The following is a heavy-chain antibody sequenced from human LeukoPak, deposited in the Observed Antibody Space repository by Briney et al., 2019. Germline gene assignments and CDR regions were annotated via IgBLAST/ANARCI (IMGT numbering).Heavy chain of an antibody. J-gene: IGHJ4*02. CDR3: TAITAAGQRGSSFDY. D-gene: IGHD6-13*01. CDR1: GYTLTEFS. CDR2: FDPEDGET. Sequence: ASVKVSCKVSGYTLTEFSIHWVRRVPGKGLEWMGGFDPEDGETIYAQKFQGRATMTEDTSSDTAYMELSSLRSDDTAVYFCTAITAAGQRGSSFDYWGQGTLVTVSS. V-gene: IGHV1-24*01.